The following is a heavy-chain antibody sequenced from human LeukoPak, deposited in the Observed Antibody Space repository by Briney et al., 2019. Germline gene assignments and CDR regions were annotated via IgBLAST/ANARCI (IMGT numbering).Heavy chain of an antibody. CDR1: GYTFTSYG. V-gene: IGHV1-18*01. CDR3: ARGGGCGGDCYSHYYYMDV. Sequence: ASVKVSCKASGYTFTSYGISWVRQAPGQGLEWMGWISAYNGNTNYAQKLQGRVTMTTDTSTSTAYMELRSLRSDDTAVYYCARGGGCGGDCYSHYYYMDVWGKGTTVTVSS. J-gene: IGHJ6*03. D-gene: IGHD2-21*01. CDR2: ISAYNGNT.